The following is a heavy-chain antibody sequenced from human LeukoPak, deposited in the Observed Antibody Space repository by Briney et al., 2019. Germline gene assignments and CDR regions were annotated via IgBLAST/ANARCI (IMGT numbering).Heavy chain of an antibody. Sequence: ASVKVSCKASGYTFTDYYIHWVRQAPGQGLEWMGRINANSGGTDYAEKFQGRVTMTRDTSISTAYMELSRLRSDDTAVYYCARSRQRVLLWFGELLDYWGQGTLVTVSS. CDR3: ARSRQRVLLWFGELLDY. CDR2: INANSGGT. CDR1: GYTFTDYY. J-gene: IGHJ4*02. V-gene: IGHV1-2*06. D-gene: IGHD3-10*01.